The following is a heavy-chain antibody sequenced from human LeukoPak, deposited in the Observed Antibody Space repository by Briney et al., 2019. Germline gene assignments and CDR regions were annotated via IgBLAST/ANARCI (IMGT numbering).Heavy chain of an antibody. CDR2: INPNSGGT. Sequence: GASVTVSCKASGYTFTGYFFHWVRQAPGHGLEWMGWINPNSGGTKYAQKFQGRVTLTRDTSITTAYMDLTRLKSDDTAVYFCARDLGTGDLSFDYWGQGTLLSVSS. J-gene: IGHJ4*02. D-gene: IGHD2-8*02. V-gene: IGHV1-2*02. CDR3: ARDLGTGDLSFDY. CDR1: GYTFTGYF.